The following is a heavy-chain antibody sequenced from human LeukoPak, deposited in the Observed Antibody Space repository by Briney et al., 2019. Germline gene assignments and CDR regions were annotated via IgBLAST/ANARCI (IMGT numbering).Heavy chain of an antibody. CDR2: ISSSSTYI. CDR3: ARGSSRADY. CDR1: GITFSSYT. V-gene: IGHV3-21*01. J-gene: IGHJ4*02. Sequence: GGSLRLSCVASGITFSSYTINWVRQAPGKGLEWVSSISSSSTYIYYADSVKGRFTISRDNAKNSLYLQMNSLRAEDTAVYYCARGSSRADYWGQGTLVTVSS. D-gene: IGHD6-19*01.